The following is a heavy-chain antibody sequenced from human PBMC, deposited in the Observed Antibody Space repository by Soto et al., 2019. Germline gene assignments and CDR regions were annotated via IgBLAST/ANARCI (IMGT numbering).Heavy chain of an antibody. CDR1: GGSISSGGFY. CDR2: IYYSGST. CDR3: ARDSRYCSSTSCYTDPYYYYGMDV. V-gene: IGHV4-31*03. D-gene: IGHD2-2*02. J-gene: IGHJ6*02. Sequence: SESLSLTCTVFGGSISSGGFYWSWIRRHPGKGLEWIGYIYYSGSTYYNPSLKSRVTISVDTSKNQFSLKLSSVTAADTAVYYCARDSRYCSSTSCYTDPYYYYGMDVWGQGTTVTVSS.